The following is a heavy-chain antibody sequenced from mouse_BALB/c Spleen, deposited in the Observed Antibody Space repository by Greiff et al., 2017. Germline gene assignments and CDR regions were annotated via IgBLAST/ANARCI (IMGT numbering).Heavy chain of an antibody. CDR3: ARWGSSYYAMDY. D-gene: IGHD1-1*01. CDR1: GFTFSSFG. Sequence: EVQGVESGGGLVQPGGSRKLSCAASGFTFSSFGMHWVRQAPEKGLEWVAYISSGSSTIYYADTVKGRFTISRDNPKNTLFLQMTSLRSEDTAMYYWARWGSSYYAMDYWGQGTSVTVSS. J-gene: IGHJ4*01. CDR2: ISSGSSTI. V-gene: IGHV5-17*02.